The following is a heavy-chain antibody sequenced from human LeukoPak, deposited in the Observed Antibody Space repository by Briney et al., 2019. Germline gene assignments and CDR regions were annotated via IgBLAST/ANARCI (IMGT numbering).Heavy chain of an antibody. CDR1: GGTFSSYA. CDR3: ARGTIAAAGAEYFQH. V-gene: IGHV1-69*13. CDR2: IIPIFGTA. Sequence: SVKVSCTASGGTFSSYAISWVRQAPGQGLEWMGGIIPIFGTANYAQKFQGRVTITADESTSTAYMELSSLRSEGTAVYYCARGTIAAAGAEYFQHWGQGTLVTVSS. J-gene: IGHJ1*01. D-gene: IGHD6-13*01.